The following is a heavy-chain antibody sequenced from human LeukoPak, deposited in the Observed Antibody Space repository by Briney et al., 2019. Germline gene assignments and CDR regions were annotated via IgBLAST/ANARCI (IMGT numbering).Heavy chain of an antibody. J-gene: IGHJ4*02. CDR2: FCNSGST. CDR1: GGSISSGGYY. V-gene: IGHV4-61*02. D-gene: IGHD3-16*01. CDR3: ARVGDYALKD. Sequence: SETLSLTCTVSGGSISSGGYYWSWIRQPAGKGLEFIGLFCNSGSTNCNPSLKSRVTMSVDTSKNQFSLKLSSVTAADTAVYYCARVGDYALKDWGQGTLVTVSS.